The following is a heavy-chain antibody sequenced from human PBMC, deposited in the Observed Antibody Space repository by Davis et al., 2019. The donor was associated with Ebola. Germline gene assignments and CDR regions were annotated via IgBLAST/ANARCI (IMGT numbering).Heavy chain of an antibody. CDR2: MKQDGSEK. Sequence: GESLKISCAASGFSLSDYWMHWFRQAPGKRLEWVANMKQDGSEKYYVDSVKGRFTISRDNAKNSLFLQMNSLRAEDTAVYYCARASGQGSGWYARFDYWGQGTLVTVSS. V-gene: IGHV3-7*02. CDR1: GFSLSDYW. J-gene: IGHJ4*02. D-gene: IGHD6-19*01. CDR3: ARASGQGSGWYARFDY.